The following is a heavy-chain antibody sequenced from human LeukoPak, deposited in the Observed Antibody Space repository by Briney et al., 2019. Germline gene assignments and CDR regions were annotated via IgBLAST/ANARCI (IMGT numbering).Heavy chain of an antibody. D-gene: IGHD1-26*01. CDR3: SRESGAFCPFGY. J-gene: IGHJ4*02. CDR1: GGSISITNW. Sequence: SETLSLTCGVCGGSISITNWLGWVRQPPGPGLEWIGEVSLTGETNYNPSLNGRVTISLDGSRNQLSLTLTSVTAADTAIYYCSRESGAFCPFGYWGQGTLVIVPP. V-gene: IGHV4-4*02. CDR2: VSLTGET.